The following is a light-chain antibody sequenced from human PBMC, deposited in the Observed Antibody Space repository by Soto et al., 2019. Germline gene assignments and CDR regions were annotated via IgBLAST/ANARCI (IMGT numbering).Light chain of an antibody. CDR2: DVS. J-gene: IGLJ1*01. Sequence: QSVLAQPRSVSGSPGQSVTVSCTGTSSDVGVYNYVSWYQQYPGKAPKLMIYDVSKRPSGVPDRFSGSRSGNTASLTISGLQAEDEADYYCCSYVGGYSDVFXIGTKVTVL. CDR1: SSDVGVYNY. CDR3: CSYVGGYSDV. V-gene: IGLV2-11*01.